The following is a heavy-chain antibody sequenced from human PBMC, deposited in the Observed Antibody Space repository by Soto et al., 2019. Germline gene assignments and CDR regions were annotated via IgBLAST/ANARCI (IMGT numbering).Heavy chain of an antibody. CDR3: ARPHYGGWFDP. D-gene: IGHD4-17*01. Sequence: PSETLSLTCTVSGGSISSSSYYWGWIRQPPGKGLEWIGSIYYSGSTYYNPSLKSRVTISVDTSKNQFSLKLSSVTAADTAVYYCARPHYGGWFDPWGQGTLVTVSS. CDR1: GGSISSSSYY. CDR2: IYYSGST. J-gene: IGHJ5*02. V-gene: IGHV4-39*01.